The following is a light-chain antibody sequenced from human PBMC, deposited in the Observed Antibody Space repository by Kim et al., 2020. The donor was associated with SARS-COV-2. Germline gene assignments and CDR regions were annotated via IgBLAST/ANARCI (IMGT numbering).Light chain of an antibody. CDR1: RYIDTW. CDR3: QEYNNLPYN. V-gene: IGKV1-5*03. CDR2: KAS. J-gene: IGKJ2*01. Sequence: DVQMTQSPSPLSASVGDRVTITCRASRYIDTWLAWYQQKPGKAPNLLIYKASTLKTDIPSRFSGSGSGTEFTLTISSLQPDDFATYYCQEYNNLPYNFGQGTKLEI.